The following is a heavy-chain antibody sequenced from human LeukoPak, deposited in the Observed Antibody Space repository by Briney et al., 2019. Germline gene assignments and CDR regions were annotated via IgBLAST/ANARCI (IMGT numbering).Heavy chain of an antibody. CDR1: GFTFSSYW. Sequence: GGSLRLSCAASGFTFSSYWMSWVRQAPGKGLEWVANIKQDGSEKYYVDSVKGRFTISRDNAKNSLYLQMNSLRAEDTAVYYCARVVSSYYDSSGYYPPVYWGQGTLVTVSS. CDR2: IKQDGSEK. D-gene: IGHD3-22*01. J-gene: IGHJ4*02. V-gene: IGHV3-7*03. CDR3: ARVVSSYYDSSGYYPPVY.